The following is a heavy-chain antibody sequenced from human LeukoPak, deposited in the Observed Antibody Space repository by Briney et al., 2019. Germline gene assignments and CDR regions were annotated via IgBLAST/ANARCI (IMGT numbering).Heavy chain of an antibody. J-gene: IGHJ4*02. V-gene: IGHV3-30*18. Sequence: GRSLRLSCAASGFTFSSYGMHWVRQAPGKGLEWVAVISYDGSNKYYADSVKGRFTISRDNSKNTLYLQMNSLRAEDTAVYYCAKDIGDTAMVNGWGQGTLVTVSS. CDR1: GFTFSSYG. CDR3: AKDIGDTAMVNG. D-gene: IGHD5-18*01. CDR2: ISYDGSNK.